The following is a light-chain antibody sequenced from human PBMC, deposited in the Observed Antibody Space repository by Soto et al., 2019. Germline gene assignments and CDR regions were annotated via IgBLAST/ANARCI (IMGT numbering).Light chain of an antibody. Sequence: DIVMTQSPLSLPVTPGEPASISCRSSQSLLHSNGYNYLDWYLQKPGQSPQLLIYLGSNRASGVPDRFSGSGSGTDFTLKISRVEAEDVGVYYCMQALQTHHFGQGTRLEIK. CDR2: LGS. CDR3: MQALQTHH. CDR1: QSLLHSNGYNY. J-gene: IGKJ5*01. V-gene: IGKV2-28*01.